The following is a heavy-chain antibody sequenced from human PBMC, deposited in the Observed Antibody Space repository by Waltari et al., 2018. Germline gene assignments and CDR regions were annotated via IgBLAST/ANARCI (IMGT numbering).Heavy chain of an antibody. CDR2: IYTSGST. J-gene: IGHJ4*02. CDR1: GASISSSNY. V-gene: IGHV4-61*02. CDR3: ARELGN. Sequence: QVQLQESGPGLVKPSQTLSLTCAVPGASISSSNYWTWLRQPAGKGLEWIGLIYTSGSTNYNPSLKSRVTISVDASKNQFSLKLSSVTAADTAVYYCARELGNWGQGTLVTVSA.